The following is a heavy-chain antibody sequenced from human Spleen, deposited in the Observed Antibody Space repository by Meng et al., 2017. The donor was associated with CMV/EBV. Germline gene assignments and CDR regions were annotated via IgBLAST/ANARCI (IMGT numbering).Heavy chain of an antibody. CDR2: INPNSGST. Sequence: ASVKVSCKASGYTFTGYCMHWVRQAPGQGLEWMGWINPNSGSTNCAQKFQGRVTMTRDTSSSTAHMELSNLRSDDTAVYYCARVHIAAAGYYYNGMDVWGQGTTVTVSS. CDR3: ARVHIAAAGYYYNGMDV. D-gene: IGHD6-13*01. V-gene: IGHV1-2*02. J-gene: IGHJ6*02. CDR1: GYTFTGYC.